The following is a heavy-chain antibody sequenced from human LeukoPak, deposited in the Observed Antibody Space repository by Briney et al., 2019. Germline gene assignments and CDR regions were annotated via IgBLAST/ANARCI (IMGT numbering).Heavy chain of an antibody. CDR2: IYYSGST. D-gene: IGHD5-24*01. J-gene: IGHJ4*02. Sequence: SETLSLTCTVSGGSISSSSYYWGWIRQPPGMGLEWIGTIYYSGSTYYNPSLKSRVTISVDTSKNQFSLKLTSVTAADTAVYYCARDGYNPIDYWGQGTLVTVSS. CDR1: GGSISSSSYY. V-gene: IGHV4-39*07. CDR3: ARDGYNPIDY.